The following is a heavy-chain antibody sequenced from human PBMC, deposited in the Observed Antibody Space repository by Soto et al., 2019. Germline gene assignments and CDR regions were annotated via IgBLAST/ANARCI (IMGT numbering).Heavy chain of an antibody. V-gene: IGHV1-2*04. CDR3: ARDDEYSSSSYGY. CDR1: GYTFTGYY. CDR2: INPNSGGT. J-gene: IGHJ4*02. Sequence: GASVKVSCKASGYTFTGYYMHWVRQAPGQGLEWMGWINPNSGGTNYAQKFQGWVTMTRDTSISTAYMELSRLRSDDTAVYYCARDDEYSSSSYGYWGQGSLVTIAS. D-gene: IGHD6-6*01.